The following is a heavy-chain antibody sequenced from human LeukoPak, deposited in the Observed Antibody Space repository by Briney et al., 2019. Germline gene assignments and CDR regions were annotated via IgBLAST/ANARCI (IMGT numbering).Heavy chain of an antibody. J-gene: IGHJ4*02. CDR3: ARGVAVAGREDF. V-gene: IGHV3-23*01. Sequence: PGGSLRLSCAASGFTFSNFAMNWVRQAPGKGLEWVSGISGSDGSTFYANSVKGRFSISRDNSKNTLYLQMNSLRADDTATYFCARGVAVAGREDFWGQGTLVTVSS. CDR2: ISGSDGST. CDR1: GFTFSNFA. D-gene: IGHD6-19*01.